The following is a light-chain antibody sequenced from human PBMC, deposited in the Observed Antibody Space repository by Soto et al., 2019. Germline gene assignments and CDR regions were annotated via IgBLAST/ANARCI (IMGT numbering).Light chain of an antibody. CDR3: QQYGSSPPLT. V-gene: IGKV3-20*01. CDR1: QSSSSSY. J-gene: IGKJ4*01. CDR2: GAS. Sequence: EIVLTQSPGTPSLSPGERATLSCRASQSSSSSYLAWYQQKPGQAPRLLIYGASSRATGIPDRFSGSGSGTDFTLTISRLEPEDFAVYYCQQYGSSPPLTFGGGTKVEIK.